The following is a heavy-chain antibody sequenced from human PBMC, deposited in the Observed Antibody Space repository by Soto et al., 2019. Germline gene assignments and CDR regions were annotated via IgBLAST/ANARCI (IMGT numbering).Heavy chain of an antibody. V-gene: IGHV3-23*01. D-gene: IGHD5-12*01. CDR3: AKDDSGYADFDN. CDR1: GFTFNIYA. J-gene: IGHJ4*02. Sequence: GGSLRLSCAASGFTFNIYAMTWVRQAPGKGLEWVPAISRNGGGTYYADSVKGRFTISRDNSKNTLFLQMSSLRADDTAVYYCAKDDSGYADFDNWGQGTLVTVSS. CDR2: ISRNGGGT.